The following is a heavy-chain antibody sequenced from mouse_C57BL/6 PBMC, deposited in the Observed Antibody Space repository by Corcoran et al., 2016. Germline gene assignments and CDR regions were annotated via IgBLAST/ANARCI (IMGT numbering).Heavy chain of an antibody. Sequence: QIQLVQSGPELKKPGETVKISCKASGYTFTTYGMSWVKQAPGKGLKWMGWINTYSGVPTYADDFKGRFAFSLETSASTAYLQINNLKNEDTATYFCARSDHGNLDYGGQGTTLTVSS. CDR2: INTYSGVP. D-gene: IGHD4-1*01. CDR3: ARSDHGNLDY. CDR1: GYTFTTYG. J-gene: IGHJ2*01. V-gene: IGHV9-3*01.